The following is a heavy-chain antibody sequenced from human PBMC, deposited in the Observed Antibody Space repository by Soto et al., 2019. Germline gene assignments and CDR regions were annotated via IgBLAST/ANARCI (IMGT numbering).Heavy chain of an antibody. CDR1: GFTFDDYA. CDR3: AKDKAAAARGGAFDI. CDR2: VSWNSGSI. V-gene: IGHV3-9*01. Sequence: EVQLVESGGGLVQPGRSLRLSCAASGFTFDDYAMHWVRQAPGKGLEWVSGVSWNSGSIGYAESVKGRFTISRDNAKNDLELQMSSLRAEAPALYYCAKDKAAAARGGAFDIWGQGTMVTVSS. D-gene: IGHD6-13*01. J-gene: IGHJ3*02.